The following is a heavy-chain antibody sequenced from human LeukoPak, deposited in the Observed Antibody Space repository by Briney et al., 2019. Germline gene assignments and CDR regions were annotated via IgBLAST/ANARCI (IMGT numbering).Heavy chain of an antibody. D-gene: IGHD3-10*01. CDR3: ARDLITMVRGDYYNDY. J-gene: IGHJ4*02. CDR2: INPNSGGT. CDR1: GYTFTGYY. Sequence: ASVTVSCKASGYTFTGYYMHWVRQAPGQGLEWMGWINPNSGGTNYAQKFQGRVTMTRDTSISTAYMELSRLRSDDTAVYYCARDLITMVRGDYYNDYWGQGTLVTVSS. V-gene: IGHV1-2*02.